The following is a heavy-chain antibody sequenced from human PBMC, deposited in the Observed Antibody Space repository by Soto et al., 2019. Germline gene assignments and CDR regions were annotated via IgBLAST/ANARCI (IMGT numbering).Heavy chain of an antibody. CDR3: AREWGYCISTSCPGTEYYYYGKDV. V-gene: IGHV3-7*01. D-gene: IGHD2-2*01. CDR1: GFTFSSYW. CDR2: IKQDGSEK. Sequence: GGSLRLSCAASGFTFSSYWMSWVRQAPGKGLEWVANIKQDGSEKYYVDSVKGRFTISRDNAKNSLYLQMNSLRAEDTAVYYCAREWGYCISTSCPGTEYYYYGKDVWGQGTTVTFS. J-gene: IGHJ6*02.